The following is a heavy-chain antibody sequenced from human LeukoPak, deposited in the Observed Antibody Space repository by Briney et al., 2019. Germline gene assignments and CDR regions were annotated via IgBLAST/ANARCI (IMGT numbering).Heavy chain of an antibody. CDR2: INTDGSST. J-gene: IGHJ4*02. CDR1: GFTFSSYW. D-gene: IGHD3-10*01. V-gene: IGHV3-74*01. CDR3: ARTVPGYFFDY. Sequence: GGSLRLSCAASGFTFSSYWMHWVRQAPGKGLVWVSRINTDGSSTSYADSVKGRFTISRDSAKNTLYLQMNSLRAEDTAVYYCARTVPGYFFDYWGQGTLVTVSS.